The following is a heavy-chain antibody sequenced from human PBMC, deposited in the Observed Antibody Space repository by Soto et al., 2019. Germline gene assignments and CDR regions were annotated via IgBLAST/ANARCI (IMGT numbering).Heavy chain of an antibody. V-gene: IGHV1-18*04. J-gene: IGHJ6*02. CDR1: SYTLTSYG. CDR3: ARGPSYYECWRGYYGYYYYGMDV. CDR2: ISAYNRNT. D-gene: IGHD3-3*01. Sequence: GSSVKVSCKASSYTLTSYGLSWVRQAPGQGLEWMGWISAYNRNTNYEQKPQGRVTMTTDTSTTTAYLELRSMRSDDTAVYYCARGPSYYECWRGYYGYYYYGMDVWGQGTKVTVSS.